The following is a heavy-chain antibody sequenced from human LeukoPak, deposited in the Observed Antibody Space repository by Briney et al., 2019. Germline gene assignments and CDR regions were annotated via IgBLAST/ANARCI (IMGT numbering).Heavy chain of an antibody. CDR1: GGSISSYY. Sequence: SETLSLTCTVSGGSISSYYWSWIRQPPGKGLEWIGYIYYSGSTNYNPSLKSRVTISVDTSKNQFSLKLSSVTAADTAVYYCARGLRAWGQGTLVTVSS. CDR2: IYYSGST. J-gene: IGHJ5*02. V-gene: IGHV4-59*01. CDR3: ARGLRA.